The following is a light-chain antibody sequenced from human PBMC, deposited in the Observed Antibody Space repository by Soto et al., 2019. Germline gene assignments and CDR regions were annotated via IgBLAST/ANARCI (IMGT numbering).Light chain of an antibody. CDR2: GAS. J-gene: IGKJ1*01. CDR3: QQYGSSPWT. Sequence: IVLTQSPGPLSLSPGESATLSCRASQSVSNNYLAWYQQKPGQAPRLLIYGASNRATGIPDRFSGSGSGTDFTLTISRLEPEDFAVYYCQQYGSSPWTFGQGTKVDI. V-gene: IGKV3-20*01. CDR1: QSVSNNY.